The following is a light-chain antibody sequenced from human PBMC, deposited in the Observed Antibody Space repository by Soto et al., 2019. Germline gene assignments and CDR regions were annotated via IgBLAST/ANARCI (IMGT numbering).Light chain of an antibody. V-gene: IGKV1-5*03. CDR3: QQYNSYSPT. CDR1: QSISVW. J-gene: IGKJ1*01. CDR2: KAS. Sequence: DIQMTQSPSTLSASVGDSLTITCRASQSISVWLAWYQQKAGKAPNLLIYKASRLESGVPSRFSGSGSETEFTLTISGLQPGDSATYYCQQYNSYSPTFGQGTKVEVK.